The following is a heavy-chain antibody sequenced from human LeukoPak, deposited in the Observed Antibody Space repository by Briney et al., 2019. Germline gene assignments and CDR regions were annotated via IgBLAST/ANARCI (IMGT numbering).Heavy chain of an antibody. J-gene: IGHJ4*02. Sequence: ASVKVSCKASGYTFTGYYMHWVRQAPGQGLEWMGWINGNSGGTKYEQKFQGRVTMTRDTSISTAYMELSRLSSDDTAVYYCARDFGSGSNFDYWGQGILVTVSS. D-gene: IGHD3-10*01. CDR2: INGNSGGT. V-gene: IGHV1-2*02. CDR1: GYTFTGYY. CDR3: ARDFGSGSNFDY.